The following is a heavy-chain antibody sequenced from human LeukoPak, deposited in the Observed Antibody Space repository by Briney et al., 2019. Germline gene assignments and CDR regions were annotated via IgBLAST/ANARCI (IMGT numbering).Heavy chain of an antibody. J-gene: IGHJ4*02. Sequence: SETLSLTCSVSGGSISTGRYSWGWIRQPPGEGLEWIGSIYFSGSTYINPSLKSRVTISVDTSKNQFSLKLSSVTAADTAVYYCARGLGYYDSSGYYPRTYYFDYWGQGTLVTVSS. CDR2: IYFSGST. CDR1: GGSISTGRYS. D-gene: IGHD3-22*01. CDR3: ARGLGYYDSSGYYPRTYYFDY. V-gene: IGHV4-39*01.